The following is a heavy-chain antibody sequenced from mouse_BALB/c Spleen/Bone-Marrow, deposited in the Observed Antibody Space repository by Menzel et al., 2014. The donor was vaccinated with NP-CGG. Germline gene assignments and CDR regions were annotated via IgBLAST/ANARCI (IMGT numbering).Heavy chain of an antibody. J-gene: IGHJ3*01. CDR1: GYTFTSYW. Sequence: VKLQESGAELVKPGASVKLSCKASGYTFTSYWIHWVKLRPGHGLEWIGEINPSNGRTNYNEKFKNKATLTVDKSSSTAYIQLSSLTSEDSAVYYCARYDGPAWFAYCGQGTLVTVS. V-gene: IGHV1S81*02. D-gene: IGHD2-3*01. CDR3: ARYDGPAWFAY. CDR2: INPSNGRT.